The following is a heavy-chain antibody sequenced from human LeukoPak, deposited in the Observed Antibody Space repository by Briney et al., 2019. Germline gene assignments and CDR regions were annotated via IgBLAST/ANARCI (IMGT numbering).Heavy chain of an antibody. CDR2: IRDKGYGHAT. Sequence: GGSLRLSCAASGFTVRNTYMNWVRHASGKGLEWVGRIRDKGYGHATAYAASVKGRFTLSRDDSRNTAYLQMDSLKTEDTALYYCTTPNEGNWFDPWGQGTLVTVSS. J-gene: IGHJ5*02. V-gene: IGHV3-73*01. CDR1: GFTVRNTY. CDR3: TTPNEGNWFDP. D-gene: IGHD2-8*01.